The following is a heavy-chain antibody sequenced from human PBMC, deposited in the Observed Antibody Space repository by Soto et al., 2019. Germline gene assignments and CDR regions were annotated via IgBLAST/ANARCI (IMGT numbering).Heavy chain of an antibody. CDR2: FDPEDGET. CDR1: GYTLTELS. D-gene: IGHD1-1*01. Sequence: ASVKVSCKVSGYTLTELSMHWVRQAPGKGLEWMGGFDPEDGETIYAQKFQGRVTMTEDTSTDTAYMELSSLRSEDTAVYYCATGPTRATIEAYYYGMDVWGQGTTVTVSS. J-gene: IGHJ6*02. CDR3: ATGPTRATIEAYYYGMDV. V-gene: IGHV1-24*01.